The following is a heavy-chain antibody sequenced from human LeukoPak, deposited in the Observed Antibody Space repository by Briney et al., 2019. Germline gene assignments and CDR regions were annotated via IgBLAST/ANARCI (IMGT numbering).Heavy chain of an antibody. CDR3: ARGYSSGWYVNWFDP. D-gene: IGHD6-19*01. J-gene: IGHJ5*02. CDR1: RGSISSYY. V-gene: IGHV4-59*01. Sequence: SETLSLTCTVSRGSISSYYWSWIRQPPAKGLEWIGYIYYSGSTNYNPSLKSRVTISVDTSKNQFSLKLSSVTAADTAVYYCARGYSSGWYVNWFDPWGQGTLVTVSS. CDR2: IYYSGST.